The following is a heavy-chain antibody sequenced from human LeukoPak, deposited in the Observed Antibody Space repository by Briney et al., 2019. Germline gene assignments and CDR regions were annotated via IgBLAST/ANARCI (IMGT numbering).Heavy chain of an antibody. Sequence: PGGSLRLSCAASGFIVSSNYMSWVRQAPGKGLEWVSVIYAGGSPFYADSVKGRFTISRDNSKNTVYLQMNSLRAEDTAVYYCARGRQCDYWGQGTLVTVSS. D-gene: IGHD4-11*01. CDR1: GFIVSSNY. CDR3: ARGRQCDY. CDR2: IYAGGSP. J-gene: IGHJ4*02. V-gene: IGHV3-53*01.